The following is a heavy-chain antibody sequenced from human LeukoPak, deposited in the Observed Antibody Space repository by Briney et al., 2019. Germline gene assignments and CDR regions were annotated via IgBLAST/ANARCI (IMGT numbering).Heavy chain of an antibody. Sequence: PGGSLRLSCSASGFTFSSYGMQWVRQAPGKGLEYVSAISSDGGSTYYADSVEGRFTISRDNTKNTLYVQMSSLRAEDTAVYYCVKCSGGSCYKPIDIWGQGTMVTVSS. J-gene: IGHJ3*02. CDR3: VKCSGGSCYKPIDI. CDR1: GFTFSSYG. D-gene: IGHD2-15*01. CDR2: ISSDGGST. V-gene: IGHV3-64*05.